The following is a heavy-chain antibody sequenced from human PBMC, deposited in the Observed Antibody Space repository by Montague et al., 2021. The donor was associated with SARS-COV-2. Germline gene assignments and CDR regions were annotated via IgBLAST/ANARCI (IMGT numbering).Heavy chain of an antibody. D-gene: IGHD5-24*01. CDR1: GGSISSYY. Sequence: SETLSLTCTVSGGSISSYYWSWIRQPPGKGLEWIGYIYYIGSTNYNPSLKSRVTITVDTSKNQFSLQLSSVTAADTAVYYCARVFPRWLQFDPYFDYWGQGTLVTVSS. J-gene: IGHJ4*02. CDR3: ARVFPRWLQFDPYFDY. CDR2: IYYIGST. V-gene: IGHV4-59*12.